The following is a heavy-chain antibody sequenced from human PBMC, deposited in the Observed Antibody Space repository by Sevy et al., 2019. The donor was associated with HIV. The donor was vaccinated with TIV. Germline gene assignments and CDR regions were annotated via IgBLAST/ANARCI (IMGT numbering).Heavy chain of an antibody. D-gene: IGHD3-22*01. J-gene: IGHJ4*02. V-gene: IGHV3-33*08. Sequence: GGSLRLSCAASGFIFSSYAVHWVRQAPGKGLEWVAIIWSDGAYQYHGDSVKGRFTISRDNSKNTLYLQMNNVRVEDTAVYYCARGGYYYDNAAYYALDSWGQGTLVTVSS. CDR3: ARGGYYYDNAAYYALDS. CDR1: GFIFSSYA. CDR2: IWSDGAYQ.